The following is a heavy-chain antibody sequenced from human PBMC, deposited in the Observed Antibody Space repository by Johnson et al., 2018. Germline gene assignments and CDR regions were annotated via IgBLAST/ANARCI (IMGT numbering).Heavy chain of an antibody. CDR3: ARVGALAGYYMDV. V-gene: IGHV3-30*03. J-gene: IGHJ6*03. CDR1: GFTFSNYG. D-gene: IGHD6-19*01. Sequence: QVQLVESGGGVVQPGRSLRLSCAASGFTFSNYGMHWVRQSPGKGLEWVAVISYDGSNKYYADSVKGRFTISRDNAKNSLYLQMNSLGAEDTALYYCARVGALAGYYMDVWGKGTTVTVSS. CDR2: ISYDGSNK.